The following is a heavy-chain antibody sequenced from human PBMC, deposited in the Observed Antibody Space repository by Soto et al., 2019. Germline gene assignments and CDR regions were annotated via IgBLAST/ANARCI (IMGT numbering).Heavy chain of an antibody. CDR1: GYTFTNYW. CDR3: ARSLGPGYCSRTSCRAYYYYSMDV. CDR2: IYPGDSDT. V-gene: IGHV5-51*01. J-gene: IGHJ6*02. D-gene: IGHD2-2*01. Sequence: GESLKISCKGSGYTFTNYWIAWVRQMPGKGLEWMGIIYPGDSDTIYSPSFQGQVTISVDKSISTAYLQWTRLEASDTAMYFCARSLGPGYCSRTSCRAYYYYSMDVWGQGTTVTVSS.